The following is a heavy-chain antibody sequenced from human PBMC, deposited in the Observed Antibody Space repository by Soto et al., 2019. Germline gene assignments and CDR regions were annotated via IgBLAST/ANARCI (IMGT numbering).Heavy chain of an antibody. CDR2: IYHSGST. CDR3: ARSTVTEDYFDY. D-gene: IGHD4-17*01. CDR1: GGSISSGGYS. J-gene: IGHJ4*02. V-gene: IGHV4-30-2*01. Sequence: SETLSLTCAVSGGSISSGGYSWSWIRQPPGKGLEWIGYIYHSGSTYYNPSLKSRVTISVDRSKNQFSLKLSSVTAADTAVYYCARSTVTEDYFDYWGQGTLVTVSS.